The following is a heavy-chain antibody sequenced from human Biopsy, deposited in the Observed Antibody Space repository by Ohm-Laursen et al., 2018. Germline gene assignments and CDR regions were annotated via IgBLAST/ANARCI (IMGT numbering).Heavy chain of an antibody. CDR1: GGSISSDY. J-gene: IGHJ5*02. V-gene: IGHV4-59*05. CDR3: ARHPTGFWFDP. CDR2: IYNSETT. Sequence: SDTLSLTCTVSGGSISSDYWSWIRQTPGKGLEWIGSIYNSETTFYNPSLKSRVAISVDTSTNQFSLKVSSVTAADTALYYCARHPTGFWFDPWGHGTLVTVSS.